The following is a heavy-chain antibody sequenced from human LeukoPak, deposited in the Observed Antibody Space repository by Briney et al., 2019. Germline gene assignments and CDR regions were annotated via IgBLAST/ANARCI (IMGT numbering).Heavy chain of an antibody. CDR3: ASFNYYYYYMDV. V-gene: IGHV1-69*05. CDR2: IIPIFGTA. CDR1: GYTFTSYA. Sequence: SVKVSCKASGYTFTSYAISWVRQAPGQGLEWMGGIIPIFGTANYAQKFQGRVTITTDESTSTAYMELSSLRSEDTAVYYCASFNYYYYYMDVWGKGTTVTVSS. J-gene: IGHJ6*03.